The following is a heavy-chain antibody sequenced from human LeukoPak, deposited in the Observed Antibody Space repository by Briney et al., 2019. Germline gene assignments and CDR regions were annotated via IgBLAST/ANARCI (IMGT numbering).Heavy chain of an antibody. CDR1: GGSFSGYY. J-gene: IGHJ6*02. Sequence: SETLSLTCAVYGGSFSGYYWSWIRQPPGKGLEWIGEINHSGSTNYNPSLKSRVTISVDTSKNQFSLKLSSVTAADTAVYYCARGRVRGVIKSYYYGMDVWGQGTTVTVSS. CDR3: ARGRVRGVIKSYYYGMDV. V-gene: IGHV4-34*01. CDR2: INHSGST. D-gene: IGHD3-10*01.